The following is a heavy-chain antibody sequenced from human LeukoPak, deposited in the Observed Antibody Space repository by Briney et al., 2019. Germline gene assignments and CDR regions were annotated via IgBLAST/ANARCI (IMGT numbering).Heavy chain of an antibody. CDR3: ARSPRRLYFDY. J-gene: IGHJ4*02. Sequence: SETLSLTCTVSGGSISSYYWSWVRQPPGKGLEWIGDFYNSRDTNYNPSLKSRVTMSVDTSQNRFSLKLSSVTAADTAVYYCARSPRRLYFDYWGQGTPVTVSS. CDR2: FYNSRDT. CDR1: GGSISSYY. V-gene: IGHV4-59*01. D-gene: IGHD6-25*01.